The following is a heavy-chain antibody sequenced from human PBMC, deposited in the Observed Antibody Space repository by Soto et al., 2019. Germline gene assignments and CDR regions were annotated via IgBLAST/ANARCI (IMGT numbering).Heavy chain of an antibody. CDR2: IIPMFGTA. CDR1: GGTFINHA. J-gene: IGHJ6*02. Sequence: KVSCKASGGTFINHAFSWVRQAPGQGLEWMGGIIPMFGTADYSQKFQGRVTITADESTTTAHMELSSPRSDDSAVYYCARDDATYCGGDCYRYFFYGLDVWGQGTTVTVSS. V-gene: IGHV1-69*01. D-gene: IGHD2-21*02. CDR3: ARDDATYCGGDCYRYFFYGLDV.